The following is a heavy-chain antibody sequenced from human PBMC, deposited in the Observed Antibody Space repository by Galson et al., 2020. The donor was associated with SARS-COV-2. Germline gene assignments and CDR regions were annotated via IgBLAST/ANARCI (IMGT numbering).Heavy chain of an antibody. Sequence: SETLSLTCAVYGGSFSGYYWSWIRQPPGKGLEWIGEINHSGSTNYNPSLKSRVTISVDTSKNQFSLKLSSVTAADTAVYYCASGGVWSHLFDYWGQGTLVTVSS. D-gene: IGHD3-3*01. CDR1: GGSFSGYY. CDR3: ASGGVWSHLFDY. V-gene: IGHV4-34*01. J-gene: IGHJ4*02. CDR2: INHSGST.